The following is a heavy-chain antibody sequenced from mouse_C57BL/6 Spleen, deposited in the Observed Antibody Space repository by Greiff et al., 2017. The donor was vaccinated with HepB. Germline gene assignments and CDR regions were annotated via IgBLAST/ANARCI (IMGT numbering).Heavy chain of an antibody. CDR3: ARGGYGSSFWYFDV. D-gene: IGHD1-1*01. V-gene: IGHV1-42*01. CDR2: INPSTGGT. Sequence: EVQLQQSGPELVKPGASVKISCKASGYSFTGYYKNWVKQSPEKSLEWIGEINPSTGGTTYNQKFKAKATLTVDKSSSTAYMQLKSLTSEDSAVYYCARGGYGSSFWYFDVWGTGTTVTVSS. CDR1: GYSFTGYY. J-gene: IGHJ1*03.